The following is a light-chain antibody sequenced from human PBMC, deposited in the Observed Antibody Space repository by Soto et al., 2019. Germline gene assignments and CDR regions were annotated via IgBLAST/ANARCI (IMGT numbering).Light chain of an antibody. CDR3: QQRSNWHMST. Sequence: VLAQSRGTHTLSQSPGDRDTLCYRASQSVSNIYIAWYQQNPGQAPRLLIYDASNRATGIPARFSGSGSGTDFTLTISSLEPEDFAVYYCQQRSNWHMSTCGQGTRWRL. J-gene: IGKJ5*01. V-gene: IGKV3-11*01. CDR1: QSVSNI. CDR2: DAS.